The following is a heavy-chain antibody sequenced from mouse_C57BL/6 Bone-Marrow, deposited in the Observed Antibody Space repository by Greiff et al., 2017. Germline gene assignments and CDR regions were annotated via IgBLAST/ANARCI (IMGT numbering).Heavy chain of an antibody. J-gene: IGHJ2*01. CDR2: INPNNGGT. CDR3: ARGVLGRYFDY. CDR1: GYTFTDYY. V-gene: IGHV1-26*01. Sequence: EVQLQQSGPELVKPGASVKISCKASGYTFTDYYMNWVKQSHGKSLEWIGDINPNNGGTSYNQKFKGKATLTVDKSSSTAYMELRSLTSEDSAVYYCARGVLGRYFDYWGQGTTLTVSS. D-gene: IGHD4-1*01.